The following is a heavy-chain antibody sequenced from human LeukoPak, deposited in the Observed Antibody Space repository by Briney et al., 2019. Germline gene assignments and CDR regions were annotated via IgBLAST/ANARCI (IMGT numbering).Heavy chain of an antibody. CDR2: IWYDGSNK. J-gene: IGHJ4*02. CDR1: GFTFSSYG. CDR3: ANDATRHSGWYYFDH. Sequence: PGGSLRLSCAASGFTFSSYGMHWVRQAPGKGLEWVAVIWYDGSNKYYADSVKGRFTISRDNSKNTLSLQLNSLRAEDTAVYYCANDATRHSGWYYFDHWGQGTLVTVSS. V-gene: IGHV3-33*06. D-gene: IGHD6-19*01.